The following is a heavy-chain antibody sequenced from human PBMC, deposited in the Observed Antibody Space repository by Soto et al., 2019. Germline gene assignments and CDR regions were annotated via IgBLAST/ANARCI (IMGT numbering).Heavy chain of an antibody. D-gene: IGHD1-7*01. CDR1: GGSVRDGSYY. J-gene: IGHJ5*02. CDR2: IYHSGST. V-gene: IGHV4-61*01. CDR3: AGYNWNYYFDP. Sequence: SETLSLTCTVSGGSVRDGSYYWAWLRQPPGKGLEWIGHIYHSGSTIYNPSLKSRVTISIDTSKSQFSLNLNSMTAADTAVYYCAGYNWNYYFDPWGQGTRVTSPQ.